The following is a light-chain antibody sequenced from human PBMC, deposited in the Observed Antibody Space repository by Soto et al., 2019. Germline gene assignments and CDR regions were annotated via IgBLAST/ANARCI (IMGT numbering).Light chain of an antibody. CDR1: QSVSSKS. CDR2: GAS. Sequence: ESVLTQSPGTLSLSPGERATLSCRASQSVSSKSLAWYQQKPGQAPRLLIYGASSRATGIPDRFSGSGSGTDFTLTISGLEPEDFAVYSCQQFGPSLLSFGPGTKVDIK. V-gene: IGKV3-20*01. CDR3: QQFGPSLLS. J-gene: IGKJ3*01.